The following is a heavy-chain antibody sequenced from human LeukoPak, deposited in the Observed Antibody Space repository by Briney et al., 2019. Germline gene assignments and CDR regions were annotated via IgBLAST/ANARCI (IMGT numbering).Heavy chain of an antibody. CDR1: GFTFTSFS. D-gene: IGHD3-22*01. CDR2: ITDSGAFT. V-gene: IGHV3-23*01. J-gene: IGHJ5*02. CDR3: ARDLGQYYDTSDNWFDP. Sequence: GGLLRLSCAASGFTFTSFSMGWVRQTPGMGLEWVSAITDSGAFTDYADSVKGRFTISRDNSKNTLYLQMNSLRAEDTAVYYCARDLGQYYDTSDNWFDPWGQGTLVTVSS.